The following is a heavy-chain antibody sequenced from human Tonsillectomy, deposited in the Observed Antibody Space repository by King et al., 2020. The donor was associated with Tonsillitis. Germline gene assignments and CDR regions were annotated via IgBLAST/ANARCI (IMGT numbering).Heavy chain of an antibody. V-gene: IGHV1-2*07. D-gene: IGHD6-13*01. Sequence: QLVQSGAEVKKPGASVKVSCKASGYTFTDYYIHWVRQAPGQGLEWMGWINPNSGGRNYAHNFQGRVTMTSDTSISTAYMVLSGLSSDDTAVYYCARDRVYSISGPFGFWGQGILVTVSS. CDR2: INPNSGGR. CDR1: GYTFTDYY. CDR3: ARDRVYSISGPFGF. J-gene: IGHJ1*01.